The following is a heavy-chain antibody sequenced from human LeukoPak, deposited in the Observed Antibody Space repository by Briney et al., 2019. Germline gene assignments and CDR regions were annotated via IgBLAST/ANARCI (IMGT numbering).Heavy chain of an antibody. J-gene: IGHJ4*02. Sequence: PGGSLRLSCAASGFTFSSYSMNWVRQAPGKGLEWVSSISSSSSYIYYADSVKGRFTISGDNAKNSLYLQMNSLRAEDTAVYYCARGTGVTIAAVFDYWGQGTLVTVSS. D-gene: IGHD6-13*01. V-gene: IGHV3-21*01. CDR3: ARGTGVTIAAVFDY. CDR1: GFTFSSYS. CDR2: ISSSSSYI.